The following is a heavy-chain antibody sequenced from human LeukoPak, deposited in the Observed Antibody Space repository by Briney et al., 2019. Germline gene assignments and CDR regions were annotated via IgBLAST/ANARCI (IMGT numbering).Heavy chain of an antibody. D-gene: IGHD3-10*01. CDR2: INPNTGGT. V-gene: IGHV1-2*02. J-gene: IGHJ4*02. CDR3: ARRGFDGTPSDY. Sequence: GASVKVSCKASGYSFTGYYLHWVRQAPGQGLEWMGWINPNTGGTNYAQKLQGRVTMTTDTSTSTAYMELRSLRSDDTAVYYCARRGFDGTPSDYWGQGTLVTVSS. CDR1: GYSFTGYY.